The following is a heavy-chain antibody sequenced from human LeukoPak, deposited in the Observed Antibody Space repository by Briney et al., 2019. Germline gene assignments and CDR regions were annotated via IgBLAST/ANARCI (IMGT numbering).Heavy chain of an antibody. Sequence: SVKVSCKASGGTFSSYAISWVRQAPGQGLEWMGGIIPIFGTANYAQKFQGRVTITADESTSTAYIELSSLRSEDTAVYYCARDEGAAYYDFWSGYPRFDYWGQGTLVTVSS. V-gene: IGHV1-69*13. D-gene: IGHD3-3*01. CDR1: GGTFSSYA. CDR2: IIPIFGTA. J-gene: IGHJ4*02. CDR3: ARDEGAAYYDFWSGYPRFDY.